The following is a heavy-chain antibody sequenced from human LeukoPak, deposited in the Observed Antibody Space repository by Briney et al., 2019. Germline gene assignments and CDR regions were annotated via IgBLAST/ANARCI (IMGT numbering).Heavy chain of an antibody. D-gene: IGHD3-10*01. J-gene: IGHJ4*02. CDR3: ATGQILFGSHY. Sequence: PSETLSLTCTISGGPITAYYWGWIRQPPGKGLEWIGYVYYTGSTNYNPSLNSRLSISLDTSKSQFSLRLTSVTAADTAVYYCATGQILFGSHYWGLGTLVTVSS. V-gene: IGHV4-59*01. CDR2: VYYTGST. CDR1: GGPITAYY.